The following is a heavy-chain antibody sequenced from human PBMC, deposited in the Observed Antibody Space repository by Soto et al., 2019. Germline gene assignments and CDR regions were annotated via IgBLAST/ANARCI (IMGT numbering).Heavy chain of an antibody. CDR2: ISYSGST. Sequence: SETLSLTCTVSGGSISSDSYYWGWIRQSPEKGLEWIASISYSGSTYYNPTLKSRLIISVDTSKSQFSLKLSSVTAADTAVYYCARGCGDGRRFDYWGQGTLVTVSS. J-gene: IGHJ4*02. CDR1: GGSISSDSYY. V-gene: IGHV4-39*07. CDR3: ARGCGDGRRFDY.